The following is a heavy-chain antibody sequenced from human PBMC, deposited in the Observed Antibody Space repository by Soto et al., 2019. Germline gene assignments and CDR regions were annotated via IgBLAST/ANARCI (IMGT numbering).Heavy chain of an antibody. CDR3: ARDGAVAGDSNFDY. V-gene: IGHV1-3*01. J-gene: IGHJ4*02. D-gene: IGHD6-19*01. Sequence: ASVKVSCKASGYTFTSFAIHWVRQAPGQGLEWMGWINAGNGNIKHSQKFQHRVTITRDTSASTAYMELSSLRFEDTAVYYCARDGAVAGDSNFDYWGQGTLVTVSS. CDR2: INAGNGNI. CDR1: GYTFTSFA.